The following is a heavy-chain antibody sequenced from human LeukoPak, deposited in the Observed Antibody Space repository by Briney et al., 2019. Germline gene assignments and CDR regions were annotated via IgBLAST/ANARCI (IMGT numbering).Heavy chain of an antibody. V-gene: IGHV3-7*01. CDR2: IEQDGSEK. D-gene: IGHD2-2*01. J-gene: IGHJ4*02. CDR3: ARDEMGVVPAAITLTFDY. CDR1: GFTFSSYW. Sequence: GGSLRLSCAASGFTFSSYWMSWVRQAPGKGLEWVANIEQDGSEKYYVDSVKGRFTISRDNAKNSLYLQMNSLRAEDTAVYYCARDEMGVVPAAITLTFDYWGQGTLVTVSS.